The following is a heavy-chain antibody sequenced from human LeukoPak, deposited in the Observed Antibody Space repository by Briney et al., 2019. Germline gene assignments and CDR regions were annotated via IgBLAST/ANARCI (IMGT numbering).Heavy chain of an antibody. CDR1: GGSISIDTFY. CDR2: IYYSGIT. Sequence: SETLSLTCTVSGGSISIDTFYWAWLRQPRGKGLEWIGSIYYSGITCHNPALETRVTISVDTSKNHFYLRLGCGTAADTAVYYCVRHKDPGSYYYYYGMDVWGQGTTVTVSS. CDR3: VRHKDPGSYYYYYGMDV. V-gene: IGHV4-39*01. J-gene: IGHJ6*02.